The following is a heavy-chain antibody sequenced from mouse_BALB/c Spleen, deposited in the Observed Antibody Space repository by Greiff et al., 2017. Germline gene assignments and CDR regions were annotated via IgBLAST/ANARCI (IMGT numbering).Heavy chain of an antibody. CDR3: ARFTMITRYFDV. D-gene: IGHD2-4*01. Sequence: EVKLQESGPGLVKPSQSLSLTCTVTGYSFTSDYVWKGIRQSPGNQLEWMGLISYSGCTSYNPSLKSRISFTRDTSKNQFFLQLNSVTTEDTATYYCARFTMITRYFDVWGAGTTVTVSS. V-gene: IGHV3-2*02. J-gene: IGHJ1*01. CDR2: ISYSGCT. CDR1: GYSFTSDYV.